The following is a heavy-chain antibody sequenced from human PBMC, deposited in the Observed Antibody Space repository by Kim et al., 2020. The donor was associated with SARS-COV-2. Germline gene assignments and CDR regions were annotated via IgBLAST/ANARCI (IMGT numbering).Heavy chain of an antibody. Sequence: ASVKVSCKASGYTFTSYGISWVRQAPGQGLEWMGWISAYNGNTNYAQKLQGRVTMTTDTSTSTAYMELRSLRSDDTAVYYCARGDDYGDYVIAFDIWGQGTMVTVSS. CDR1: GYTFTSYG. V-gene: IGHV1-18*04. D-gene: IGHD4-17*01. CDR2: ISAYNGNT. J-gene: IGHJ3*02. CDR3: ARGDDYGDYVIAFDI.